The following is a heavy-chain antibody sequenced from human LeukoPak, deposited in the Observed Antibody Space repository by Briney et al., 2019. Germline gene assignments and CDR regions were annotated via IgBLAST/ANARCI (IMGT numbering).Heavy chain of an antibody. CDR2: ICGSDGST. CDR3: AKSHYGEES. J-gene: IGHJ4*02. CDR1: GFTFSGST. Sequence: PGGSLRLSCAASGFTFSGSTMTWVRQGPGKGLEWVSGICGSDGSTYYADPVKGRFAISRDNSKNTLYLQMDSLRADDTAVYYCAKSHYGEESWGQGTLVTVSS. D-gene: IGHD4-17*01. V-gene: IGHV3-23*01.